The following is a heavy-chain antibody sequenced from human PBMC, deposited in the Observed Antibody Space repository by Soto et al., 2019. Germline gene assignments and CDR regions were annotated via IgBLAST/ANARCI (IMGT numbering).Heavy chain of an antibody. CDR1: GGTFSSYA. CDR2: IIPIFGPA. J-gene: IGHJ4*02. CDR3: ARDTVTGTTPYLFDY. V-gene: IGHV1-69*01. D-gene: IGHD1-7*01. Sequence: QVQLVQSGAEVRKPGSSVRVSCRASGGTFSSYAINWVRQAPGQGLEWMGGIIPIFGPANYAQRFQGRVTITADESTSTAYMELSSLRSEDTAVDFCARDTVTGTTPYLFDYWGQGTLVTVSS.